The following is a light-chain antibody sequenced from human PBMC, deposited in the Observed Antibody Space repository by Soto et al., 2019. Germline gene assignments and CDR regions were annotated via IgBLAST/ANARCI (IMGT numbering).Light chain of an antibody. Sequence: IQMTQSPSTLSASGGDRVTITCRASQSFSTWLAWYQQKPGKAPNLLIYKTSNLQSGVPSRFSGSGSGSEFTLTISGLQPDDFATYYCLQYNTYPVTFGQGTKLEIK. CDR1: QSFSTW. J-gene: IGKJ2*01. V-gene: IGKV1-5*03. CDR2: KTS. CDR3: LQYNTYPVT.